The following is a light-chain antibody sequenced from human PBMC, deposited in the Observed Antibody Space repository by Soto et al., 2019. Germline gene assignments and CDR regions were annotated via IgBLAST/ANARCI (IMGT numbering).Light chain of an antibody. J-gene: IGLJ1*01. CDR2: EVS. Sequence: QSVLTQPASVSGSPGQSIPISCTGTTTDVGSYNLVSWYQQHPGRAPKLMIYEVSRRPSGVSNRFSGSKSGNTASLTISGLQAEDEVYYYFCSWAGSTTFSYFGPWTKVTVL. CDR3: CSWAGSTTFSY. V-gene: IGLV2-23*02. CDR1: TTDVGSYNL.